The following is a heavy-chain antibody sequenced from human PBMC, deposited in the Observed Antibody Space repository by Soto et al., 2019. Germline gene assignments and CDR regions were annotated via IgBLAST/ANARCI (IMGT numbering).Heavy chain of an antibody. Sequence: QVQLVESGGGVVQPGRSLRLSCAASGFTFSSYGMHWVRQAPGKGLEWVAVIWYDGSNKYYADSVKGRFTISRDNSKNTLYLQMNSLGAEDTAVYYCARDSDPYCGGDCYSDYWGQGTLVTVSS. D-gene: IGHD2-21*02. CDR3: ARDSDPYCGGDCYSDY. V-gene: IGHV3-33*01. CDR1: GFTFSSYG. CDR2: IWYDGSNK. J-gene: IGHJ4*02.